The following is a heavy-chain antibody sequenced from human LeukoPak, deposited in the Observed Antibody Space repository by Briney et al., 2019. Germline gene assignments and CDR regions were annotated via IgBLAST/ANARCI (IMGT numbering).Heavy chain of an antibody. V-gene: IGHV3-21*01. D-gene: IGHD6-13*01. J-gene: IGHJ4*02. CDR1: GSTFSSYS. CDR3: ATGGSSFVPIDY. Sequence: GGSLRLSCAASGSTFSSYSMNWVRQAPGKGLEWVSSISSSSSYIYYADSVKGRFTISRDNAKNSLYLQMNSLRAEDTAVYYCATGGSSFVPIDYWGQGTLVTVSS. CDR2: ISSSSSYI.